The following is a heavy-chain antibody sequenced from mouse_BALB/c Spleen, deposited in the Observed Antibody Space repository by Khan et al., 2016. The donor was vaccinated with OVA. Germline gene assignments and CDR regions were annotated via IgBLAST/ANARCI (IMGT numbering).Heavy chain of an antibody. J-gene: IGHJ4*01. V-gene: IGHV2-6-1*01. Sequence: QVQLKQSGPGLVAPSQSLSITCTISGFSLTNYGVHWVRQPPGKGLEWLVVIWSDGRTTYNSALKSRLTISKDNSKSQVFLKMNSLQTDDTAMYFCARQPYYHYNIMDYWGQGTSGTGSS. D-gene: IGHD2-10*01. CDR1: GFSLTNYG. CDR2: IWSDGRT. CDR3: ARQPYYHYNIMDY.